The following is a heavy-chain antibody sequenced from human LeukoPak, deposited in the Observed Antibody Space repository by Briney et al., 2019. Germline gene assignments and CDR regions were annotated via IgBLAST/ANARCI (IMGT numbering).Heavy chain of an antibody. CDR1: GFTVSSNY. Sequence: GGSLRLSCAASGFTVSSNYMSWVRQAPGKGLEWVSVIYSGGSTYYADSVKGRFTISRDNSKNTLYLQMNGLRAEDTAVYYCAKSAYYDFWSGYSDYYYMDVWGKGTTVTVSS. V-gene: IGHV3-53*01. D-gene: IGHD3-3*01. CDR3: AKSAYYDFWSGYSDYYYMDV. J-gene: IGHJ6*03. CDR2: IYSGGST.